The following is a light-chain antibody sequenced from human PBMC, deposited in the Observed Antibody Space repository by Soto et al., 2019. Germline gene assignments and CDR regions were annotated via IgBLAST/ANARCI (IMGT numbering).Light chain of an antibody. CDR3: AAWDDSLSGRYV. CDR1: SSNIGSNY. J-gene: IGLJ1*01. V-gene: IGLV1-47*01. CDR2: RNN. Sequence: QYVLTQPPSASGTPGQRVTISCSGSSSNIGSNYVYWYQQLPGTAPKLLIYRNNQRPSGVPDRFSGSKSGTSASLAISGLRSEDEADYYCAAWDDSLSGRYVFGTGTKLTVL.